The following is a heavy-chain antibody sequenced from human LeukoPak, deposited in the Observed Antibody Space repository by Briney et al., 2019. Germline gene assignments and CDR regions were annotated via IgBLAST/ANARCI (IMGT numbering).Heavy chain of an antibody. CDR3: ARYFSGYNNRWYLDH. CDR2: IYYSGSNS. D-gene: IGHD1-14*01. J-gene: IGHJ4*02. CDR1: GGSINNYY. V-gene: IGHV4-59*08. Sequence: PSETLSLTCSVSGGSINNYYRSWIRQPPGKGLEWIGFIYYSGSNSDYNPSLNSRATMSVETPKNQFSLNLRSVTAADTAVYYCARYFSGYNNRWYLDHWGQGTLVTVSS.